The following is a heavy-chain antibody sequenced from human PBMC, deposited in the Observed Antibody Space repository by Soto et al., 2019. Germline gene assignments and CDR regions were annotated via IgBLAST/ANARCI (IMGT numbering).Heavy chain of an antibody. CDR3: ARRKSDAYNFDS. V-gene: IGHV4-59*01. CDR2: IFSSGAT. J-gene: IGHJ5*01. CDR1: GGSISAYY. Sequence: PSETLSLTCTVSGGSISAYYWTWIRQPPGKGSEWIGYIFSSGATTYNPSLKSRVAISVDTSKNQFSLKLSSVTAADTAVYYCARRKSDAYNFDSWGQGTLVTVSS. D-gene: IGHD1-1*01.